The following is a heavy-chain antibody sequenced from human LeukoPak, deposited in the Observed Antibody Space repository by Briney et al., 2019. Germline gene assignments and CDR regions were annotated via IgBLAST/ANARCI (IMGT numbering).Heavy chain of an antibody. V-gene: IGHV3-30*02. Sequence: PGGSLRLSCAASGFTFSIYGMHWVRQAPGKGLEWVAFIRHDESNNYYADSVKGRFTISRDNAKNSLYLQMNSLRAEDTAVYYCARDMWELHPAFDYWGQGTLVTVSS. CDR1: GFTFSIYG. J-gene: IGHJ4*02. CDR2: IRHDESNN. D-gene: IGHD1-26*01. CDR3: ARDMWELHPAFDY.